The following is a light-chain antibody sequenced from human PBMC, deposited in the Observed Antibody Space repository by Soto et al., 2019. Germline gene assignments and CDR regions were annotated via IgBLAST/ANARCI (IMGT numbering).Light chain of an antibody. J-gene: IGLJ1*01. V-gene: IGLV2-14*01. Sequence: QSVLTQPASVSGSPGQSITISCSGTSSDVGSYSHVAWYQQFPGKTPKLIIYEVTYRPSEVSHRFSASKSGNTASLTISGLQAGDEADYYCISYTGSSTSYVFGTGTKVTVL. CDR1: SSDVGSYSH. CDR2: EVT. CDR3: ISYTGSSTSYV.